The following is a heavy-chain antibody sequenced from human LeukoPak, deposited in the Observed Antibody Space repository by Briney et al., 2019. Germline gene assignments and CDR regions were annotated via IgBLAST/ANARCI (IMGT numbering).Heavy chain of an antibody. J-gene: IGHJ4*02. D-gene: IGHD3-3*01. CDR1: GFTFSSYW. Sequence: GGSLRLSCVASGFTFSSYWMSWVRQAPGKGLEWVANIKQDGSEKYYVDSVKGRFTISRDNAKNSLYLQMNSLRAEDTAVYYCASSDFWSGYWGQGTLVTVSS. CDR2: IKQDGSEK. V-gene: IGHV3-7*01. CDR3: ASSDFWSGY.